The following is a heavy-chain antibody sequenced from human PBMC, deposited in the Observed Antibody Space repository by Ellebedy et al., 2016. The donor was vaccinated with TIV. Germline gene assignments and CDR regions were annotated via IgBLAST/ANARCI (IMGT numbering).Heavy chain of an antibody. J-gene: IGHJ4*02. CDR3: ATAEKYYDSGAHKI. CDR2: INPIGADP. Sequence: AASVKVSCKASGYTLTDFYIHCVRQAPGQGLEWVGIINPIGADPAYARELQGRVTMTSHASTSTIYLELHSLRSDDTAIYYCATAEKYYDSGAHKIWGQGTLVTVSS. CDR1: GYTLTDFY. V-gene: IGHV1-46*01. D-gene: IGHD3-22*01.